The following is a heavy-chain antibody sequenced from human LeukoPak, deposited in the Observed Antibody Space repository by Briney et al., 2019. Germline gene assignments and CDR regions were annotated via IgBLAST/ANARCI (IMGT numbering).Heavy chain of an antibody. J-gene: IGHJ4*02. Sequence: GGSLRLSCAASGFLFSNYWMHWVRQAPGKGLVWVSRINTDGSSTSYADSVKGRFTISRDNAKNTLSLQMNSLRAEDTAVYYCARGGYSGFQPSDYFDYWGQGTLVTVSS. V-gene: IGHV3-74*01. CDR2: INTDGSST. CDR1: GFLFSNYW. D-gene: IGHD5-12*01. CDR3: ARGGYSGFQPSDYFDY.